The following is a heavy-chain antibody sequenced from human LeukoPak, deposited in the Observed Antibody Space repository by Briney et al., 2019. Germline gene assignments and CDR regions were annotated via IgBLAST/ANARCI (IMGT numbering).Heavy chain of an antibody. Sequence: PSETLSLTCTVSGYSISSGYYWGWIRQPPGKGLEWIGSIYHSGSTYYNPSLKSRVAISVDTSKNQFSLKLSSVTAADTAVYYCAKQNEVSNAFDIWGQGTMVTVSS. J-gene: IGHJ3*02. V-gene: IGHV4-38-2*02. CDR1: GYSISSGYY. CDR2: IYHSGST. D-gene: IGHD1-1*01. CDR3: AKQNEVSNAFDI.